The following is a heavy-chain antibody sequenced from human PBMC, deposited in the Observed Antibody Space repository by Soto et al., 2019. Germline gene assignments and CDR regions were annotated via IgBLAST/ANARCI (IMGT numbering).Heavy chain of an antibody. Sequence: QVRLVESGGGVVQPGRSLRLSCTASGFSFSSYAMYWFRQPPGKGLEWVAVISHDGINKHYADSVKGRVTVSRDNSNRSLDLQLNSLRCEDTAMYSCARDMYSSDYFVKWFEPWGQGTLVTVSS. J-gene: IGHJ5*02. CDR1: GFSFSSYA. D-gene: IGHD6-19*01. CDR2: ISHDGINK. V-gene: IGHV3-30-3*01. CDR3: ARDMYSSDYFVKWFEP.